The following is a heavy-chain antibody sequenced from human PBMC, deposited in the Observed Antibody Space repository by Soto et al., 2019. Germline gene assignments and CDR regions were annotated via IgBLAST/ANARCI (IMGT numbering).Heavy chain of an antibody. J-gene: IGHJ3*02. Sequence: GASVKGSCKGSGYTLTCYAIHWGRQAPGQRLEWMGWINAGNGNTKYSQKFQGRVTITRDTSASTAYMELSSLRSEDTAVYYCARGLVGWYDAFDIWGQGTMVTVSS. CDR2: INAGNGNT. CDR1: GYTLTCYA. V-gene: IGHV1-3*01. CDR3: ARGLVGWYDAFDI. D-gene: IGHD2-15*01.